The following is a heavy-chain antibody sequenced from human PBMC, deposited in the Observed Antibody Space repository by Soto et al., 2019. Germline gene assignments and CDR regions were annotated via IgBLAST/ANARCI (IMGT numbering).Heavy chain of an antibody. CDR1: GGTFTSYI. V-gene: IGHV1-69*08. CDR2: SIPIQGTA. D-gene: IGHD2-21*01. J-gene: IGHJ6*03. Sequence: QVQLVQSGAEVKKPGSSVKVSCEASGGTFTSYIFTWVRQAPGQGLEWMGRSIPIQGTADYALKFQDRVTMTADNSTNTADMELRSLRPDDTAGYYCAKSLVFVDHAYMDVWGKGTTVTVSS. CDR3: AKSLVFVDHAYMDV.